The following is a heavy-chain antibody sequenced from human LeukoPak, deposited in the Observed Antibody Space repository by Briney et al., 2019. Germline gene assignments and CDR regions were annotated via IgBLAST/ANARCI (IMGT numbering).Heavy chain of an antibody. CDR3: ARDMRNPTPIAAAGTGNWFDP. D-gene: IGHD6-13*01. CDR2: INPNSGGT. J-gene: IGHJ5*02. Sequence: ASVKVSCKASGYTFTGYYMHWVRQAPGQGLEWMGWINPNSGGTNYAQKFQGRVTMTRDMSTSTVYMELSRLRSDDTAVYYCARDMRNPTPIAAAGTGNWFDPWGQGTLVTVSS. CDR1: GYTFTGYY. V-gene: IGHV1-2*02.